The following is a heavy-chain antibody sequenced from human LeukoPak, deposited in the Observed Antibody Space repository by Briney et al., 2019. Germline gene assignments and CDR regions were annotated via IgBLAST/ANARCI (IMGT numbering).Heavy chain of an antibody. J-gene: IGHJ5*02. CDR3: ARGGVVPAASNWFDP. D-gene: IGHD2-2*01. Sequence: PSETLSLTFTVSGGSISSYYWSWIRQPAGKGLEWIRRIYTSGSTNYNPSLKSRVTMSVDTSKNQFSLRLSSVTAADTAVYYCARGGVVPAASNWFDPWGQGTLVTVSS. V-gene: IGHV4-4*07. CDR1: GGSISSYY. CDR2: IYTSGST.